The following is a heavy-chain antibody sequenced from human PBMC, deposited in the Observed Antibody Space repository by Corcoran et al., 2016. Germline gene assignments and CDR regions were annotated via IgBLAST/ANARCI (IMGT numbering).Heavy chain of an antibody. CDR3: ARVSADSSSPDY. CDR2: MNPNSGNT. CDR1: GYTFTSYD. V-gene: IGHV1-8*01. Sequence: QVQLVQSGAEVKKPGASLKVSCKASGYTFTSYDINWVRQATGQGLEWMGWMNPNSGNTGYAQKFQGRVTMTRNTSISTAYMALSSLRSEDTAVYYCARVSADSSSPDYWGQGTLVTVSS. J-gene: IGHJ4*02. D-gene: IGHD6-13*01.